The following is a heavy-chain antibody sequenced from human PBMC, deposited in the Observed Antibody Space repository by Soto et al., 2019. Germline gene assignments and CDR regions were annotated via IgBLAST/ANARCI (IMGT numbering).Heavy chain of an antibody. CDR3: ARVPGP. CDR2: IYHSGST. V-gene: IGHV4-30-2*01. J-gene: IGHJ5*02. CDR1: DGSSSSYS. Sequence: SDPSSVGDGSSSSYSWSWIRQPPGKGLEWIGYIYHSGSTYYNPSLKSRVTISVDRSKNQFSLKLSSVTAADTAVYYCARVPGPWGQGTLVTVSS.